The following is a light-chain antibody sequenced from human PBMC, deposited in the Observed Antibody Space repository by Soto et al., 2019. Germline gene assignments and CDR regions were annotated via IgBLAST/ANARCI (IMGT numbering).Light chain of an antibody. CDR1: SSDVGGYNY. J-gene: IGLJ1*01. Sequence: LTQPPSASGSPGQSVTISCTGTSSDVGGYNYVSWYQQHPGKAPKLMIYEVNKRPSGVPDRFSGSKSGNTASPTVSGLQAEDEADYYCSSYAGSTNPNFVFGTGTKVTVL. V-gene: IGLV2-8*01. CDR2: EVN. CDR3: SSYAGSTNPNFV.